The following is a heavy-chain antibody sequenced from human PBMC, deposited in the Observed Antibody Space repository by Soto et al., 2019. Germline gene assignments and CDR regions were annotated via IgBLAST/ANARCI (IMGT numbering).Heavy chain of an antibody. Sequence: EVQLVESGGGLVQPEGSLRLSCAASGFTFSDHYMDWVRQAPGKGLEWVGRIKNKANSYTTQYAATVKGRFINSSDYSKHSVFLQMRRLKTDASAVYYCTRVRLGSCLSSAYWGQGILVTVS. V-gene: IGHV3-72*01. CDR1: GFTFSDHY. CDR3: TRVRLGSCLSSAY. J-gene: IGHJ4*02. D-gene: IGHD6-13*01. CDR2: IKNKANSYTT.